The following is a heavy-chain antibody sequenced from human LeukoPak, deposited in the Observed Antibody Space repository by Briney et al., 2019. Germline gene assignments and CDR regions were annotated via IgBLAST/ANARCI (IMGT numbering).Heavy chain of an antibody. D-gene: IGHD6-13*01. CDR1: GFTFSSYS. V-gene: IGHV3-21*01. CDR2: ISSSSSYI. Sequence: GGSLRLSCAASGFTFSSYSMNWVRQAPGKGLEWVSSISSSSSYIYYADSVKGRFTISRDNAKNSLYLQMNSLRAEDTAVYYCARDLRDSSGWYWFDPWGQGTLVTVSS. CDR3: ARDLRDSSGWYWFDP. J-gene: IGHJ5*02.